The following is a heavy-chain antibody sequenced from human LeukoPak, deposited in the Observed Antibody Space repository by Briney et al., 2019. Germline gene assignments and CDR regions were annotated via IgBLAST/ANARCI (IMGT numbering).Heavy chain of an antibody. J-gene: IGHJ4*02. V-gene: IGHV4-39*01. Sequence: KPSETLSLTCTVSGGSISSSSYYWGWIRQPPGKGLEWIGSIYYSGSTYYNPSLKSRVTISVDTSKNQFSLKLSSVTAADTAVYCCARHLSGYLNAAFIDYWGQGTLVTVSS. CDR2: IYYSGST. CDR1: GGSISSSSYY. D-gene: IGHD3-22*01. CDR3: ARHLSGYLNAAFIDY.